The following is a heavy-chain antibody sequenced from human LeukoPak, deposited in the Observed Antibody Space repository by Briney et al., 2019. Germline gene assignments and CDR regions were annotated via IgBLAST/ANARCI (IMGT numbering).Heavy chain of an antibody. J-gene: IGHJ4*02. CDR1: GGSVSSGSYY. Sequence: NPSETLSLTCTVSGGSVSSGSYYWSWIRQPPGKGLEWIGYIYYSGGTNYNPSLKSRVTISVDTSKNQFSLKLSSVTAADTAVYYCARGIGNFDWLLPYYFDYWGQGTLVTVSS. V-gene: IGHV4-61*01. CDR2: IYYSGGT. CDR3: ARGIGNFDWLLPYYFDY. D-gene: IGHD3-9*01.